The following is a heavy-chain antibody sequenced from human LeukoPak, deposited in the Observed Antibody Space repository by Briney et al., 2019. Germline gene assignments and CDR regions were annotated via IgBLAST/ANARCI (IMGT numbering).Heavy chain of an antibody. CDR2: IYTSGST. CDR1: GGSISSGSYY. CDR3: ARSFADY. V-gene: IGHV4-61*02. J-gene: IGHJ4*02. Sequence: SETLSLTCTVSGGSISSGSYYWSWIRQPAGKGLEWIGRIYTSGSTNYNPSLKSRVTISVDTSKNQFSLKLSSVTAADTAVYYCARSFADYWGQGTLVTVSS.